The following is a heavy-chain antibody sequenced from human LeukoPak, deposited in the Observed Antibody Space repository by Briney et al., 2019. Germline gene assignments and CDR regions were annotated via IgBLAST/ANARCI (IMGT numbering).Heavy chain of an antibody. V-gene: IGHV3-48*03. Sequence: GGSLRLSCAASGFTLDDYAMYWVRQAPGKGLEWVSYISSSGSSTYYADSVKGRFTISRDNAKSSLCLQMDSLRAGDTAVYYCAREDGSQLDYWGRGTLVTVSS. D-gene: IGHD1-26*01. J-gene: IGHJ4*02. CDR1: GFTLDDYA. CDR2: ISSSGSST. CDR3: AREDGSQLDY.